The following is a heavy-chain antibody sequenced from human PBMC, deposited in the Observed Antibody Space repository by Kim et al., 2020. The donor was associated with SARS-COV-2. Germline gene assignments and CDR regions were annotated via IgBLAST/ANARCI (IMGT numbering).Heavy chain of an antibody. V-gene: IGHV4-38-2*02. J-gene: IGHJ4*02. D-gene: IGHD2-8*02. Sequence: SETLSLTCTVSNYSISSDYNWGWIRQPPGKGLEWIGNIYRSGSTYYNPSLKSRVTISIDTSKNQFSLNLNSVTATDTAVYYCARYAYYTAYKCFDSWGQGTLVTVSS. CDR2: IYRSGST. CDR1: NYSISSDYN. CDR3: ARYAYYTAYKCFDS.